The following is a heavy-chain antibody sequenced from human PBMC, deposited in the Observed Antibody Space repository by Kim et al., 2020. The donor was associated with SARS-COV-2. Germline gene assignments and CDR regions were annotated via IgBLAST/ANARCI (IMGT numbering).Heavy chain of an antibody. J-gene: IGHJ4*02. CDR1: GGSISSSSYY. Sequence: SETLSLTCTVSGGSISSSSYYWGWIRQPPGKGLEWIGSIYYSGSTYYNPSLKSRFTISVDTSKNQFSLKLSSVTAADTAVYYCARHGEAYDILTGYYLFDYWGQGTLFTVSS. V-gene: IGHV4-39*01. CDR2: IYYSGST. D-gene: IGHD3-9*01. CDR3: ARHGEAYDILTGYYLFDY.